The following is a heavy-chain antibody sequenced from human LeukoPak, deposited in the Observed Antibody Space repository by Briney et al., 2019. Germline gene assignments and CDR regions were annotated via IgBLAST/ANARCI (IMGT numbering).Heavy chain of an antibody. CDR3: ARVFLWFGELRFDY. D-gene: IGHD3-10*01. Sequence: PSETLSLTCTVSGGSISSGSYYWSWIRQPAGKGLEWIGRIYTSGSTNYNPSLKSRVTISVDTSKNQFSLKLSSVTAADTAVYYCARVFLWFGELRFDYWGQGTLVTVSS. V-gene: IGHV4-61*02. CDR2: IYTSGST. J-gene: IGHJ4*02. CDR1: GGSISSGSYY.